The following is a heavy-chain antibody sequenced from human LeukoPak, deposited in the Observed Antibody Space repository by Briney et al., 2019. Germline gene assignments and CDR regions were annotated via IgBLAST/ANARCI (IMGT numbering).Heavy chain of an antibody. CDR3: ARAHKKSVTMIVRNKRPFDY. J-gene: IGHJ4*02. CDR1: GFTFSSYR. V-gene: IGHV3-7*01. D-gene: IGHD3-22*01. Sequence: PGGSLRLSCAASGFTFSSYRMSWVRQAPGKGLEWVANIKQDGSEKHYVDSVKGRFTISRDNAKNSLYLQMNSLRAEDTAVYYCARAHKKSVTMIVRNKRPFDYWGQGTLVTVSS. CDR2: IKQDGSEK.